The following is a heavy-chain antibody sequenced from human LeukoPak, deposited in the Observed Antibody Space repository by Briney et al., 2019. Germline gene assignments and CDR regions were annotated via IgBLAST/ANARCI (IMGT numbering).Heavy chain of an antibody. J-gene: IGHJ4*02. Sequence: PGGSLRLPCAASGFTFSSYAMSWVRQAPGKGLEWVSAISGSGGSTYYADSVKGRFTISRDNSKNTLYLQMNSLRAEDTAVYYCAKYSAYYYDSSGYYPWWYWGQGTLVTVSS. V-gene: IGHV3-23*01. CDR2: ISGSGGST. CDR3: AKYSAYYYDSSGYYPWWY. CDR1: GFTFSSYA. D-gene: IGHD3-22*01.